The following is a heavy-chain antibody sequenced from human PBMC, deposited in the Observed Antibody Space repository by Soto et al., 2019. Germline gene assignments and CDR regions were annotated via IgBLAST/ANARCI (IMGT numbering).Heavy chain of an antibody. CDR1: GYNFACYW. V-gene: IGHV5-51*01. CDR3: ARGGVSTRTFDY. Sequence: GESLKISCNGSGYNFACYWIAWVRQMPGKGLELMGIIYPSDSDTRYRPSFQGQVTISADKSISSAYLQWSRLRASDTAMYYCARGGVSTRTFDYWGQGTPVTVSS. J-gene: IGHJ4*02. D-gene: IGHD3-3*01. CDR2: IYPSDSDT.